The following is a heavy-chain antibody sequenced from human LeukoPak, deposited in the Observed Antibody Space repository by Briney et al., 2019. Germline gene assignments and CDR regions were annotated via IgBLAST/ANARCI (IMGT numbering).Heavy chain of an antibody. CDR1: GFTVSSNY. CDR2: IYSGGST. Sequence: GGSLRLSCAASGFTVSSNYMSWVRQAPGKGLEWVSVIYSGGSTYYADSVKGRFTISRDKSKKTLSLQMNSLRAEDTAVYYCARGDRSSYYYMDVWGKGTTVTVSS. D-gene: IGHD1-14*01. CDR3: ARGDRSSYYYMDV. V-gene: IGHV3-53*01. J-gene: IGHJ6*03.